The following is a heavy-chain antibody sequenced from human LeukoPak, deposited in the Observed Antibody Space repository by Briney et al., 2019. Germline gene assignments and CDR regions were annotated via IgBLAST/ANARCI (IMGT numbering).Heavy chain of an antibody. CDR2: IYTSGST. V-gene: IGHV4-4*07. D-gene: IGHD6-13*01. CDR1: GGSISSYY. J-gene: IGHJ6*03. Sequence: SETLTLTCTVSGGSISSYYWSWLRQPAGKGLEWIGRIYTSGSTNYNPSLKSRVTMSVDTSKNQFSLKLSSVTAADTAVYYCARGSRGTYSSSWHPLGYYYYYMDVWGKGTTVTVSS. CDR3: ARGSRGTYSSSWHPLGYYYYYMDV.